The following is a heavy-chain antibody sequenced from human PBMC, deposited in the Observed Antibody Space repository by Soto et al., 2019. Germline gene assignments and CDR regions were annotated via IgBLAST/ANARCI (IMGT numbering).Heavy chain of an antibody. Sequence: QVQLVQSGAEVKKPGASVKVSCKASCYTFTSYGISWVRQAPGQGLEWMGWISDYNGNTNNAQKLQSRVTMTTHTATSTAYMGRRSVRSDDTAVYYCPSVDSSGWYPFDYRGQGTLVTVSS. CDR1: CYTFTSYG. CDR3: PSVDSSGWYPFDY. D-gene: IGHD6-19*01. CDR2: ISDYNGNT. J-gene: IGHJ4*02. V-gene: IGHV1-18*01.